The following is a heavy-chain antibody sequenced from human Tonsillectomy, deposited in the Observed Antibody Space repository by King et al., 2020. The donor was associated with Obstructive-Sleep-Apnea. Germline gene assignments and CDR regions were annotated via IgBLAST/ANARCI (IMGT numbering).Heavy chain of an antibody. CDR1: GFTVSSNY. Sequence: VQLVESGGGLVQPGGSLRLSCAASGFTVSSNYMSWVRQAPGKGLEWVSGIYSGGSTYYADAVKGRLTISRHNSKNTLYLQMNSLRAEDTAVYYCARGVGYSSGWPFDYWGQGTLVTVSS. V-gene: IGHV3-53*04. CDR2: IYSGGST. CDR3: ARGVGYSSGWPFDY. J-gene: IGHJ4*02. D-gene: IGHD6-19*01.